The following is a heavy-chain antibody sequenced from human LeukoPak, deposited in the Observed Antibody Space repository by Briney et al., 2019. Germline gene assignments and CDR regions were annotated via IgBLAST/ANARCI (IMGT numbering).Heavy chain of an antibody. Sequence: SETLSLTCDVSGSSITSDYFWGWIRQPPGKGLEWIATIYYCWGMYFNPSSKSRVTISLDASKNQYSLKMTSLTAADTAIYYCARNVTAGFFDYWGQGILVTVSS. CDR1: GSSITSDYF. CDR3: ARNVTAGFFDY. J-gene: IGHJ4*02. V-gene: IGHV4-38-2*01. D-gene: IGHD1-1*01. CDR2: IYYCWGM.